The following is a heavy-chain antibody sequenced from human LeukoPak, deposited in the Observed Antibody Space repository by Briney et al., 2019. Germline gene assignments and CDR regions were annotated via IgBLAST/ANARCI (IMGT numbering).Heavy chain of an antibody. CDR2: ISSNGGST. CDR1: GFTFSSYA. CDR3: AKGAITSGGIIIYFDS. J-gene: IGHJ4*02. Sequence: GGSLRLSCSASGFTFSSYAMHWVRQAPGKGLEYVSAISSNGGSTYYADSVKGRFTISRDNSKNTLYLQMSSLRPEDTAVYYCAKGAITSGGIIIYFDSWGQGTLVTVSS. D-gene: IGHD3-16*02. V-gene: IGHV3-64*04.